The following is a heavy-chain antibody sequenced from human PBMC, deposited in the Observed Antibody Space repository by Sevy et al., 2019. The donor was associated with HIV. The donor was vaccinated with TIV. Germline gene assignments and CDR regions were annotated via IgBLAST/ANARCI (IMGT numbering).Heavy chain of an antibody. CDR3: ARISTPRGKFNWFDP. CDR1: GYTFTSYG. J-gene: IGHJ5*02. D-gene: IGHD3-10*01. CDR2: IGPYNGNI. V-gene: IGHV1-18*01. Sequence: ASVKVSCKASGYTFTSYGISWVRQAPGQGLEYMGWIGPYNGNIKYAQNIQDRVTMTTDSSTSTAYMELSSLRSDDTAVYFCARISTPRGKFNWFDPWGQGTLVTVSS.